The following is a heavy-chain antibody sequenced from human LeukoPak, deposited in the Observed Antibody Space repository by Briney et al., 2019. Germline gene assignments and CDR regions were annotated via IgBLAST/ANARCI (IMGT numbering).Heavy chain of an antibody. CDR3: AKGGSLAYYGSGRSYYYYYMDV. CDR2: IRYDGSNK. Sequence: GGSLRLSCAASGFTFSSYGMHWVRQAPSKGLEWVAFIRYDGSNKYYADSVKGRFTISRDNSKNTLYLQMNSLRAEDTAVYYCAKGGSLAYYGSGRSYYYYYMDVWGKGTTVTVSS. D-gene: IGHD3-10*01. V-gene: IGHV3-30*02. CDR1: GFTFSSYG. J-gene: IGHJ6*03.